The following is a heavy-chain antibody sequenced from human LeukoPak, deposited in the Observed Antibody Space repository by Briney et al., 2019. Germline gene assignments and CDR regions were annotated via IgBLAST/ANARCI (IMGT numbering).Heavy chain of an antibody. CDR2: FDPEDGET. D-gene: IGHD2-21*02. V-gene: IGHV1-24*01. CDR1: GDTLTELS. CDR3: ATPPRDCGGDCYREY. J-gene: IGHJ4*02. Sequence: ASVKVSCKVSGDTLTELSMHWVRQAPGKGLEGMGGFDPEDGETSCTQKFQGRVTMTDDPSTDTAYMELSTLRSEDTAVYYCATPPRDCGGDCYREYWGQGTLVTVSS.